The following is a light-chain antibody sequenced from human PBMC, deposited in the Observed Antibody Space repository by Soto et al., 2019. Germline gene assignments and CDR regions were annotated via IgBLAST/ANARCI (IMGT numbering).Light chain of an antibody. J-gene: IGKJ1*01. CDR2: AAS. CDR1: QGISNH. Sequence: DIQMTQSPSSLSASAGDRVTITCRASQGISNHLAWYHQKPGQLPNLLIYAASILQSGVPSRFSGSGSGTEFTLTISSLHPDDFATYYCQQYNILSTFGQGTKVDIK. CDR3: QQYNILST. V-gene: IGKV1-27*01.